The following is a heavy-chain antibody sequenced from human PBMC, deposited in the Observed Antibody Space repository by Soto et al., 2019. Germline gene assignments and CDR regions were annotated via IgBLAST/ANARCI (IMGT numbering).Heavy chain of an antibody. D-gene: IGHD3-10*01. CDR2: LSSNGRTT. CDR3: VVRVRAFDI. J-gene: IGHJ3*02. CDR1: GFSFSGDA. Sequence: GGSLRLSCSASGFSFSGDAVHWVRQAPGKGLKYLSGLSSNGRTTYYTDSVKGRFTISRDNSKNTLYLQMRSLRPEDTAVYYCVVRVRAFDIWGQGTMVTVSS. V-gene: IGHV3-64D*08.